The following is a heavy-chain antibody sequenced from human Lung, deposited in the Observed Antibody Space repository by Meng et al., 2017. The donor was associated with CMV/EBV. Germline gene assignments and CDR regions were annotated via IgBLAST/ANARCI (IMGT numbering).Heavy chain of an antibody. V-gene: IGHV3-21*01. CDR1: GFTFSSYS. J-gene: IGHJ6*02. D-gene: IGHD6-6*01. CDR2: ISSSSSYI. CDR3: ARDSSSSYYYYGMDV. Sequence: GESLKISCAASGFTFSSYSMNWVRQAPGKGLEWVSSISSSSSYIYYADSVKGRFTISRDNAKNSLYLQMNSLRAEDTAVYYCARDSSSSYYYYGMDVWGQGXTVTVSS.